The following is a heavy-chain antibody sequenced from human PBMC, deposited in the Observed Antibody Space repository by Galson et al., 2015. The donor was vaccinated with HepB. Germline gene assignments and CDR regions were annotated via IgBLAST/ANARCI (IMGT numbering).Heavy chain of an antibody. V-gene: IGHV3-64D*06. J-gene: IGHJ6*02. CDR2: ITSNGGNT. D-gene: IGHD6-13*01. CDR1: GFTFSSFA. Sequence: SLRLSCAVSGFTFSSFAMHWVRQAPGRGLEYVSGITSNGGNTYYPDSVKGRFTISRDNSKNMLYLQISGLRVEDTAVYYCVKDQVGQQLPTGFYYGMDVWGQGTTVTVSS. CDR3: VKDQVGQQLPTGFYYGMDV.